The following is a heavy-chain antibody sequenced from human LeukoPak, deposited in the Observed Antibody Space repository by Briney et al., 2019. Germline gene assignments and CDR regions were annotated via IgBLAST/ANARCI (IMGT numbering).Heavy chain of an antibody. CDR3: ARVRYCSGGSCYSPFDY. D-gene: IGHD2-15*01. Sequence: GGSLRLSCAASGFTFSSYSMNWVRQAPGKGLEWVSSISSSSSYIYYADSVKGRFTISRVNAKNSLYLQMNSLRAEDTAVYYCARVRYCSGGSCYSPFDYWGQGTLVTVSS. CDR1: GFTFSSYS. J-gene: IGHJ4*02. V-gene: IGHV3-21*01. CDR2: ISSSSSYI.